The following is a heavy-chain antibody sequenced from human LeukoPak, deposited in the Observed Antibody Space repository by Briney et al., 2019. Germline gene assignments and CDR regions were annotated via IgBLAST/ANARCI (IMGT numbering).Heavy chain of an antibody. CDR1: GGSINSDY. CDR3: ARVGGMTTINNAAFDI. CDR2: IYHSGST. D-gene: IGHD5-24*01. Sequence: SETLSLNCSVSGGSINSDYWNWIRQPPGKGLEWIGYIYHSGSTNYNPSLKSRVTISIDKSKKQFSLKLISVTAADTAIYYCARVGGMTTINNAAFDIWGQGTMVTVSS. V-gene: IGHV4-59*01. J-gene: IGHJ3*02.